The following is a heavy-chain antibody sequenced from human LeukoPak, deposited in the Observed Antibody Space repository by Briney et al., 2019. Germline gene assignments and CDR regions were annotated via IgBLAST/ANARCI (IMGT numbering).Heavy chain of an antibody. J-gene: IGHJ4*02. Sequence: QAGGSLRLSCAASGFIVSSTYMTWARQAPGKGLEWVSVIYSGGSTYYADSVKGRFTISRDNSKNTLYLQMNSLRAEDTAVYYCARDPGSYFDYWGQGTLVTASS. CDR2: IYSGGST. CDR1: GFIVSSTY. CDR3: ARDPGSYFDY. D-gene: IGHD1-1*01. V-gene: IGHV3-53*01.